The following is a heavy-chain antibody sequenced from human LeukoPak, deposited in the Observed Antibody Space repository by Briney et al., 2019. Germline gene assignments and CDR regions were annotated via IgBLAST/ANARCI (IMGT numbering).Heavy chain of an antibody. D-gene: IGHD4-11*01. Sequence: GGSRRLSCAVSGFTFSGYAMSWVRQAPGKGLEWVSIIYSDGTTHYADSVRGRFAISRDTSRNTVFLQMNSLRVDDTAIYYCARALTITTNFDCWGQGTLVTVSS. J-gene: IGHJ4*02. CDR2: IYSDGTT. CDR1: GFTFSGYA. V-gene: IGHV3-53*01. CDR3: ARALTITTNFDC.